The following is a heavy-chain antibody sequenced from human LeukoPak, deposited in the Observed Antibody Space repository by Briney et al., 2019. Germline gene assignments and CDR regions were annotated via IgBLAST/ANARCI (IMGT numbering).Heavy chain of an antibody. CDR3: ARDLGRDGYNYFDY. Sequence: PGGSLRLSCAASGFTFSSYAMHWVRQASGKGLEWVAVISYDGSNKYYADSVKGRFTISRDNSKNTLYLQMNSLRAEDTAVYYCARDLGRDGYNYFDYWGQGTLVTVSS. D-gene: IGHD5-24*01. CDR2: ISYDGSNK. J-gene: IGHJ4*02. CDR1: GFTFSSYA. V-gene: IGHV3-30*04.